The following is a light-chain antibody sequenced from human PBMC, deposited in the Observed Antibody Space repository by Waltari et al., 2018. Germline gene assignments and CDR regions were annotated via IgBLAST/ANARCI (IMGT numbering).Light chain of an antibody. CDR3: MQTTHSPRT. J-gene: IGKJ1*01. CDR2: KVS. Sequence: DVEMTQSPVSLPVRLGQPASISCSASQSLVHSDGRTYLNWFQQRPGQSPRRLIYKVSNRKSGVPDRFSGSGSGTDFTLKISRVEAEDIAVYYCMQTTHSPRTFGQGTKVEI. V-gene: IGKV2-30*02. CDR1: QSLVHSDGRTY.